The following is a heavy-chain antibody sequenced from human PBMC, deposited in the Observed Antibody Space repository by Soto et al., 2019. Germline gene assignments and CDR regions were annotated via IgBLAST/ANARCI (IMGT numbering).Heavy chain of an antibody. D-gene: IGHD3-22*01. Sequence: GGSLRLSCAASGFTFSSYAMSWVRQAPGKGLEWVSAISGSGGSTYYADSVKGRFTISRDNSKNTLYLQMNSLRAEDTAVYYCAKDLDHFYYDSSGSPHWGQGTLVTVSS. CDR3: AKDLDHFYYDSSGSPH. J-gene: IGHJ4*02. CDR2: ISGSGGST. V-gene: IGHV3-23*01. CDR1: GFTFSSYA.